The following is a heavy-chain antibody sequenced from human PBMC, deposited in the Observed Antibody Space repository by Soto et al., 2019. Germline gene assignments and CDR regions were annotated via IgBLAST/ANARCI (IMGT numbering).Heavy chain of an antibody. CDR3: ARDASYYSLWSGYYPSRNGMDV. V-gene: IGHV3-7*03. Sequence: GGSLRLSCAASGFKFSDYWMSWVRQAPGKGLEWVGNIKQDASEEYYADSVKGRFTISRDNAKNSLYLQMNSLRAEDTAVYYCARDASYYSLWSGYYPSRNGMDVWGQGTTVTVSS. D-gene: IGHD3-3*01. CDR2: IKQDASEE. J-gene: IGHJ6*02. CDR1: GFKFSDYW.